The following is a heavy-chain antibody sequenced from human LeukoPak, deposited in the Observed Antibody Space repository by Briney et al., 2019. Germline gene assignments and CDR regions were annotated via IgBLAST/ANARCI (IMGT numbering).Heavy chain of an antibody. CDR3: ARVKTPDRIDY. V-gene: IGHV4-31*03. Sequence: SQSLSLTCTVSGGSISSGGYYWSWIRQHPGKGLEWIGYIYYSGSTYYNPSLKSRVTISVDTSKNQFSLKLSSVTAADTAVYYCARVKTPDRIDYWGQGTLVTVSS. D-gene: IGHD1-14*01. CDR1: GGSISSGGYY. CDR2: IYYSGST. J-gene: IGHJ4*02.